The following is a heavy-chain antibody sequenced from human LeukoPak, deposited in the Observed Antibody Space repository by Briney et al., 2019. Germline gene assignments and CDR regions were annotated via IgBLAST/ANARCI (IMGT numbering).Heavy chain of an antibody. CDR1: GYTFTGYY. CDR2: INPNSGGT. V-gene: IGHV1-2*02. CDR3: ARGSDDFWSGYSPSY. Sequence: GASVKVSCKASGYTFTGYYMHWVRQAPGQGLEWMGWINPNSGGTNYAQKFQGRVTMTRDTSISTAYMELSRLRSEDTAVYYCARGSDDFWSGYSPSYWGQGTLVTVSS. J-gene: IGHJ4*02. D-gene: IGHD3-3*01.